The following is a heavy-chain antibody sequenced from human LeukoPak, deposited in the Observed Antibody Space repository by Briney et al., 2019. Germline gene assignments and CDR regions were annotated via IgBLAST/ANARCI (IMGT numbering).Heavy chain of an antibody. CDR2: ISAYNGNT. D-gene: IGHD3-22*01. J-gene: IGHJ4*02. V-gene: IGHV1-18*01. Sequence: ASVKVSCKASGYTLTSYGISWVRQAPGQGLEWMGSISAYNGNTNYAQKLQGRVTMTTDTSTSTAYMELRSLRSDDTAVYYCARSLPYYYDSSGRDFDYWGQGTLVTVSS. CDR3: ARSLPYYYDSSGRDFDY. CDR1: GYTLTSYG.